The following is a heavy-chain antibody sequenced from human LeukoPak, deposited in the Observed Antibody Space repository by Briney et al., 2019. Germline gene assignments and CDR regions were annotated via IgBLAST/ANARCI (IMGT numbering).Heavy chain of an antibody. J-gene: IGHJ4*02. Sequence: PGGSLRLSCAASGFIFGNYWMTWVRQAPGKGLEWLVHIKEDGSKTDYVDSVRGRFTISRDHAKNSLYLQMSNLRDEDTAVYYCVRDGGFFRFEYWGQGTLVSVSS. V-gene: IGHV3-7*01. CDR3: VRDGGFFRFEY. CDR1: GFIFGNYW. CDR2: IKEDGSKT. D-gene: IGHD3-16*01.